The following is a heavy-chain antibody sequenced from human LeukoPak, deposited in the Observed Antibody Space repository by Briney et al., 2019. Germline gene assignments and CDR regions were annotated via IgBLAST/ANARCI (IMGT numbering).Heavy chain of an antibody. Sequence: GSLRLSCVVSGFTFSGSAVHWVRQASGKGLEWVGRIRSKANNYATAYAASVKGRFTISRDDSKNTAYLQMNSLKTEDTAVYYCTGDNFDSSVKFDYWGQGTLVTVSS. CDR3: TGDNFDSSVKFDY. CDR1: GFTFSGSA. CDR2: IRSKANNYAT. J-gene: IGHJ4*02. V-gene: IGHV3-73*01. D-gene: IGHD3-22*01.